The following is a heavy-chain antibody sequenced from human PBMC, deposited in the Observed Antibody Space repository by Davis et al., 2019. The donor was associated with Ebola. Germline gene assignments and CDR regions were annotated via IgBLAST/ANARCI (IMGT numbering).Heavy chain of an antibody. D-gene: IGHD5-24*01. J-gene: IGHJ4*02. Sequence: PSETLSLTCAISGDSVSGNIPAWNWIRQSPSRGLEWLGRTYYNSKWYNDYAVSVKSRITINPDTSKNQFSLHLNSVTPEDTAVYYCGRGWLQSGIGSWGQGTLVTVSS. CDR3: GRGWLQSGIGS. CDR1: GDSVSGNIPA. V-gene: IGHV6-1*01. CDR2: TYYNSKWYN.